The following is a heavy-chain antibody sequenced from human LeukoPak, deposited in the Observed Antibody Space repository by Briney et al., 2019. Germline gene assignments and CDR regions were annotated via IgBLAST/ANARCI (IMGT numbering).Heavy chain of an antibody. J-gene: IGHJ4*02. CDR3: ARGELERRLRGESLVDY. CDR2: IYPGDSDT. V-gene: IGHV5-51*01. CDR1: GYSFTSYW. D-gene: IGHD1-1*01. Sequence: PGESLKISCKGSGYSFTSYWIGWVRQMPGKGLEWMGIIYPGDSDTRYSPSFQGQVTISADKSISTAYLQWGSLKASDTAMYYCARGELERRLRGESLVDYWGQGTLVTVSS.